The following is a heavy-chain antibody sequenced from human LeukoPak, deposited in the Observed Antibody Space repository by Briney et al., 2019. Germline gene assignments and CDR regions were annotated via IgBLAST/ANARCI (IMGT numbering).Heavy chain of an antibody. CDR2: IYYSGST. V-gene: IGHV4-39*01. Sequence: SETLSLSCTVSGGSISSSSYYWGWIRQPPGKGLEWIGSIYYSGSTYYNPSLKSRVTISVDTSKNQFSLKLSSVTAADTAVYYCARSYGSGSSAGYWGQGTLVTVSS. D-gene: IGHD3-10*01. CDR1: GGSISSSSYY. J-gene: IGHJ4*02. CDR3: ARSYGSGSSAGY.